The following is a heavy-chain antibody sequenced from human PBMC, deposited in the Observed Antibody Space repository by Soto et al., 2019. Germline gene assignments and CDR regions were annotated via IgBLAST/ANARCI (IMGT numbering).Heavy chain of an antibody. CDR2: IIPIFGTA. J-gene: IGHJ4*02. CDR1: GGSFSSYA. V-gene: IGHV1-69*13. Sequence: GASVKVSCKASGGSFSSYAISWVRQAPGQGLEWMGGIIPIFGTANYAQKFQGRVTITADESTSTAYMELSSLRSEDTAVYYCAREDSAGTWIQLWSYWGQGTLVTVSS. CDR3: AREDSAGTWIQLWSY. D-gene: IGHD5-18*01.